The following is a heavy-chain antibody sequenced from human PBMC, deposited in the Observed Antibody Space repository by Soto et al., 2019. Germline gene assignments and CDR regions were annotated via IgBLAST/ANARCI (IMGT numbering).Heavy chain of an antibody. CDR3: ARDSFTAGLYFDY. D-gene: IGHD2-8*02. J-gene: IGHJ4*02. CDR1: GDSIRSYY. CDR2: IYSSGHT. Sequence: SETLSLTCTVSGDSIRSYYWNWIRQPPGKGLEWIGYIYSSGHTNYNPSLKSRVTMSLDTSKNQFSLILNSVTAADTAVYYCARDSFTAGLYFDYWGRGTLVTVSS. V-gene: IGHV4-59*01.